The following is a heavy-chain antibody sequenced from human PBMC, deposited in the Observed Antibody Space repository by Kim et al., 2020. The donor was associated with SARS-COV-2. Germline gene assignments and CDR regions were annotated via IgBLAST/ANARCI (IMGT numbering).Heavy chain of an antibody. CDR2: ISYSGIT. CDR1: GVSTSSSTYY. V-gene: IGHV4-39*01. Sequence: SETLSLTCTVSGVSTSSSTYYWGWIRQPPGKGLEWIGTISYSGITYYNPSLKSRVTISVDTSKNQFSLKLNSVTAADTAVFYCARHVESSRASYPDYWGQGTLVTVSS. D-gene: IGHD2-2*01. J-gene: IGHJ4*02. CDR3: ARHVESSRASYPDY.